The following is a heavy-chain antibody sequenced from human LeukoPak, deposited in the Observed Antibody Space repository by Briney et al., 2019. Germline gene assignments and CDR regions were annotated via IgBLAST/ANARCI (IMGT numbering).Heavy chain of an antibody. J-gene: IGHJ3*02. Sequence: GGSLRLSCAASGFVFSHYWMSWVRQAPGKGLERVANIKPDGSDKDYIDSVKGRFTMSRDNAKNSLYLQMDSLRAEDTAVYYCAREDMWAFDMWGQGTMVTVSS. CDR2: IKPDGSDK. CDR1: GFVFSHYW. V-gene: IGHV3-7*01. D-gene: IGHD2-15*01. CDR3: AREDMWAFDM.